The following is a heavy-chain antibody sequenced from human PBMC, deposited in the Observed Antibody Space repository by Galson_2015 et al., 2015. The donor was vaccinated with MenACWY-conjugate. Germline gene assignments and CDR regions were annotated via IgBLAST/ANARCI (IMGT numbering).Heavy chain of an antibody. D-gene: IGHD3-3*02. J-gene: IGHJ4*02. CDR2: MYYSGSA. CDR1: GGSINRYY. CDR3: ARGVNLASMAGY. V-gene: IGHV4-59*01. Sequence: LSLTCTVSGGSINRYYWSWIRQPPGKGLEWIGYMYYSGSANYNPSLKSRVTTSVDTSKNQFSLTMTSVTAADTAVYYCARGVNLASMAGYWGQGTLVTVSS.